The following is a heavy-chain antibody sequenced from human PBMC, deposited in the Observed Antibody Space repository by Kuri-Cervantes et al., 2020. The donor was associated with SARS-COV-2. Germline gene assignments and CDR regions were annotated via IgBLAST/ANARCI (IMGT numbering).Heavy chain of an antibody. J-gene: IGHJ4*02. CDR1: GGTFSSYT. D-gene: IGHD6-19*01. Sequence: SVKVSRKASGGTFSSYTISWVRQAPGQGLEWMGGIIPIFGTANYAQKFQGRVTITADKSTSTAYMELSSLRSEDTAVYYCARCPNSSGWYGLFDYWGQGTLVTVSS. CDR3: ARCPNSSGWYGLFDY. CDR2: IIPIFGTA. V-gene: IGHV1-69*06.